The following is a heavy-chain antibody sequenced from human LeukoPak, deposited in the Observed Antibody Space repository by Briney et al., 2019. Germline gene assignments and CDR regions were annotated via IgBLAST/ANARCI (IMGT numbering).Heavy chain of an antibody. CDR3: ARGYYDSSGYHYRGYFDY. D-gene: IGHD3-22*01. CDR2: IIPIFGTA. V-gene: IGHV1-69*13. Sequence: SVKVSCKASGYTFTGYYMHWVRQAPGQGLEWMGGIIPIFGTANYAQKFQGRVTITADESTSTAYMELSSLRSEDTAVYYCARGYYDSSGYHYRGYFDYWGQGTLVTVSS. CDR1: GYTFTGYY. J-gene: IGHJ4*02.